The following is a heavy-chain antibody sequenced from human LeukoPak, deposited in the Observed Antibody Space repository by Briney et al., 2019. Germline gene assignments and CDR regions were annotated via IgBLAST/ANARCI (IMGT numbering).Heavy chain of an antibody. CDR1: GFTFSSYW. Sequence: GGSLRLSCAASGFTFSSYWMHWVRQAPGKGLVWVSRINSDGSSTSYADSVKGRFTIPRDNAKNTLYLQMNSLRAEDTAVYYCANSRTGYCSSTSCYGGPFDYWGQGTLVTVSS. D-gene: IGHD2-2*01. CDR3: ANSRTGYCSSTSCYGGPFDY. CDR2: INSDGSST. J-gene: IGHJ4*02. V-gene: IGHV3-74*01.